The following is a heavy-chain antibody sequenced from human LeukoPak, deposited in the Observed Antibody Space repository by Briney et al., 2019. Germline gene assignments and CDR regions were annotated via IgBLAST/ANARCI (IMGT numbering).Heavy chain of an antibody. CDR2: ISGSGGST. CDR3: ARRPRWFGELKTGYFDY. Sequence: GGSLRLSCAASGFTFSTYAMSWVGQAPGKGLEWVSAISGSGGSTYYADSVKGRFTISRDNSKNTLYLQMNSLRAEDTAVYYCARRPRWFGELKTGYFDYWGQGTLVTVSS. V-gene: IGHV3-23*01. J-gene: IGHJ4*02. CDR1: GFTFSTYA. D-gene: IGHD3-10*01.